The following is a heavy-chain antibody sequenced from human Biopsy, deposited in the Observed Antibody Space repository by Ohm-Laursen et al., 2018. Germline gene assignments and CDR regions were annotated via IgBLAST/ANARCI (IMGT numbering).Heavy chain of an antibody. D-gene: IGHD3-10*01. CDR3: VKDRGAAGTDYYYGMDV. Sequence: SLRLSCAASRFTFSIYGMHWVRQAPGKGLEWVAVISFDGSDQKYADSVKDRFTISRDNSKNTLYLQMNSLRAEDTAVFYCVKDRGAAGTDYYYGMDVWGQGTTVTVSS. J-gene: IGHJ6*02. CDR2: ISFDGSDQ. V-gene: IGHV3-30*18. CDR1: RFTFSIYG.